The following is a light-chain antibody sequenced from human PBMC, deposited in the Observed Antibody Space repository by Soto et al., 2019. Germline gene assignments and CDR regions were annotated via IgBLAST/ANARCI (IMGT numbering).Light chain of an antibody. Sequence: PGERLTLSCRASQSVSSSYLTWYQQKPGQAPRLLIYGASTRATSIPARFSGRGSGTDFTLPISSLEPGDFEVYYCQQYNNWPRTFGQGTRLEIK. V-gene: IGKV3D-7*01. CDR1: QSVSSSY. CDR3: QQYNNWPRT. J-gene: IGKJ5*01. CDR2: GAS.